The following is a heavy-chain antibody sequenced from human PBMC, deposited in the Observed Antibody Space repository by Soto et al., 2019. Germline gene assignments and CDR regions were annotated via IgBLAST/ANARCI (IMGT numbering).Heavy chain of an antibody. D-gene: IGHD5-12*01. J-gene: IGHJ3*02. CDR1: GFTFSRYG. CDR2: ISFDGSNR. V-gene: IGHV3-30*18. CDR3: AKDAQDAWVATIRGDAFDM. Sequence: QVQLVESGGGVVQPGKSLRLSCAASGFTFSRYGMHWVRQAPGKGLEWVAVISFDGSNRYYADSVKGRFTISRENSKNTLNLQMNSLRGEDTALYYCAKDAQDAWVATIRGDAFDMWGRGTMVTVSS.